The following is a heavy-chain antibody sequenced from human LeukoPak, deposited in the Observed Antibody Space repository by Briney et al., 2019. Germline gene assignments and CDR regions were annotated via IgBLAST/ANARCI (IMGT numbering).Heavy chain of an antibody. CDR2: IKQDGSEK. V-gene: IGHV3-7*01. J-gene: IGHJ4*02. CDR1: GFTFSSYC. CDR3: ARGAWYYDSSGYYDY. Sequence: GGSLRLSCAASGFTFSSYCMSWVRQAPGKGLEWVANIKQDGSEKYYVDSVKGRFTISRDNAKNSLYLQMNSLRAEDTAVYYCARGAWYYDSSGYYDYWGQGTLVTVSS. D-gene: IGHD3-22*01.